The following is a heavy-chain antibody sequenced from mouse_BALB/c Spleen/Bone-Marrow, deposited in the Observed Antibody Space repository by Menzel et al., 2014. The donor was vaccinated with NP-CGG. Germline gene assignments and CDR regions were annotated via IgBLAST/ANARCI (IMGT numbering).Heavy chain of an antibody. V-gene: IGHV7-3*02. CDR1: GFIFTDYY. J-gene: IGHJ3*01. D-gene: IGHD2-3*01. CDR3: VREEDGYYVGFAY. CDR2: IRNKANVYST. Sequence: EVKLVESGGGLVQPGGSLRLSCATTGFIFTDYYMSWVRQPPGKALEWLGFIRNKANVYSTEYSASVKGRFTISRDNSQSILYLQMNTLRAEDSATYYYVREEDGYYVGFAYWGQGTLVTVSA.